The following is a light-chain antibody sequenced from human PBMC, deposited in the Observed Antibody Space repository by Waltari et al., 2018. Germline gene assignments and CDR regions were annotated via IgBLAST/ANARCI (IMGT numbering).Light chain of an antibody. CDR2: GAS. CDR3: QQYHESPPIT. CDR1: QTISSQ. V-gene: IGKV3-15*01. J-gene: IGKJ3*01. Sequence: EILITQSPATLSVSPGERAPSPCRASQTISSQLAWYQQKPGQAPRLLIYGASTRATGIPARFSGSGSGTEFTLTISSLQSEDFAVYFCQQYHESPPITFGPGTKVDIK.